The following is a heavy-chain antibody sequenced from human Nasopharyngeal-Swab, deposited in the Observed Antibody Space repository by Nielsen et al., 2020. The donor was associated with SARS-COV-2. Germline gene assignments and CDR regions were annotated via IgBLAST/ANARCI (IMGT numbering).Heavy chain of an antibody. J-gene: IGHJ6*03. CDR3: ARGASIAVTGILLPDYYYYMDV. CDR2: INHSGST. V-gene: IGHV4-34*01. D-gene: IGHD6-19*01. Sequence: SETLSLTCAVYGGSSSGYYWSWIRQPPGKGLEWIGEINHSGSTNYNPSLKSRVTISVDTSKNQFSLKLSSVTAADTAVYYCARGASIAVTGILLPDYYYYMDVWGKGTTVTVSS. CDR1: GGSSSGYY.